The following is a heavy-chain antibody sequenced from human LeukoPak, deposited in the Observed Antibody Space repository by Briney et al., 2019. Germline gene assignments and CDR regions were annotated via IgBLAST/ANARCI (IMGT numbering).Heavy chain of an antibody. Sequence: SETLSLTCTVSGGSISSSSYYWGWIRQPPGKGLEWIGSIYYSGSTYYNPSLKSRVTISVDTSKNQFSLKLSSVTAADTAVYYCARAHRLFGQAAYYFDYWGQGTLVTVSS. D-gene: IGHD3-10*02. V-gene: IGHV4-39*07. CDR1: GGSISSSSYY. CDR2: IYYSGST. CDR3: ARAHRLFGQAAYYFDY. J-gene: IGHJ4*02.